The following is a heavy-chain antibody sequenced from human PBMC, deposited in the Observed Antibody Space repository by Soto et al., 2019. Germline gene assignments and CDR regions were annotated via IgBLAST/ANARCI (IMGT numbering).Heavy chain of an antibody. V-gene: IGHV1-69*12. CDR1: GGTFSSYA. Sequence: QVQLVQSGAEVKKPGSSVKVSCKASGGTFSSYAISWVRQAPGQGLEWMGGIIPIFGTANYAQKFQGRATYAMKFKGKATITANESTITAYMALRSLSSEDTAVHYCARPLDTYCSGGSCGPPGYYYGMDVWGQATTVTVSS. CDR2: IIPIFGTA. J-gene: IGHJ6*02. CDR3: ARPLDTYCSGGSCGPPGYYYGMDV. D-gene: IGHD2-15*01.